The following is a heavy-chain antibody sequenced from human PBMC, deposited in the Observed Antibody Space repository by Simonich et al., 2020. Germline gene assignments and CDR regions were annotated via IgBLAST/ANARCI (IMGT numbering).Heavy chain of an antibody. CDR2: ISAYKDNT. J-gene: IGHJ4*02. CDR1: GYTFTSYG. V-gene: IGHV1-18*01. CDR3: ARASRGTWWYYYFDY. D-gene: IGHD2-15*01. Sequence: QVQLVQSGAEVKKPGASVKVSCKASGYTFTSYGISWVRQAPGQGLEWMGWISAYKDNTNYAQKLQGRVTMTTDTTTCTADMELRSLRSDDTAVYYCARASRGTWWYYYFDYWGQGTLVTVSS.